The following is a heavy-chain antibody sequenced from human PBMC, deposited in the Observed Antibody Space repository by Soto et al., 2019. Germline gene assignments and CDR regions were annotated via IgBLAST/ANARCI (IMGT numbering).Heavy chain of an antibody. CDR3: ARSPYADALDI. Sequence: QVQLQESGPGLVKPSDTLSLTCAVSGYSITNVNWWAWIRQPPGKGLEWIGYIFHSGTTHYNPSIKSRVTMSVDTSKNQFSLKVDSLTAEDTAVYYCARSPYADALDIWGQGTTVIVSS. J-gene: IGHJ3*02. D-gene: IGHD2-2*01. CDR2: IFHSGTT. V-gene: IGHV4-28*01. CDR1: GYSITNVNW.